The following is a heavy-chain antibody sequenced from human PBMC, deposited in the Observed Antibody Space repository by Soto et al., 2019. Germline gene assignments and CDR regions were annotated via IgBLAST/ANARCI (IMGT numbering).Heavy chain of an antibody. CDR1: GYTFTSYA. D-gene: IGHD3-22*01. V-gene: IGHV1-3*01. CDR2: INAGNGNT. Sequence: SVKVSCKASGYTFTSYAMHWVRQAPGQRLEWMGWINAGNGNTKYSQKFQGRVTITRDTSASTAYMELSSLRSEDTAVYYCARDSPYYYDSSGSDYWGQGTLVTVSS. J-gene: IGHJ4*02. CDR3: ARDSPYYYDSSGSDY.